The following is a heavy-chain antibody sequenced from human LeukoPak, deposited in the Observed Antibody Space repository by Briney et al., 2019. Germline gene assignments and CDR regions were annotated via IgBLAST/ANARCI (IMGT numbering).Heavy chain of an antibody. CDR1: GFTFSGSA. V-gene: IGHV3-73*01. D-gene: IGHD4-23*01. CDR2: IRSKANNYAT. J-gene: IGHJ4*02. CDR3: TKHPSDHGGAIDY. Sequence: GGSLRLSCAASGFTFSGSAMHWVRQASGTGLEWVGRIRSKANNYATAYAASVKGRFTISRDDSKNTAYLQMNSLKTEGTAVYYCTKHPSDHGGAIDYWGQGTLVTVSS.